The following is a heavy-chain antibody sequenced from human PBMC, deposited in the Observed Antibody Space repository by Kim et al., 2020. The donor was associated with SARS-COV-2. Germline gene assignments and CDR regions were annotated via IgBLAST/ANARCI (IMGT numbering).Heavy chain of an antibody. D-gene: IGHD3-3*01. J-gene: IGHJ4*02. V-gene: IGHV1-69*13. Sequence: SVKVSCKASGGTFSSYAISWVRQAPGQGLEWMGGIIPIFGTANYAQKFQGRVTITADESTSTAYMELSSLRSEDTAVYYCARDLRRSGTHFDYWGQGTLVTVSS. CDR3: ARDLRRSGTHFDY. CDR2: IIPIFGTA. CDR1: GGTFSSYA.